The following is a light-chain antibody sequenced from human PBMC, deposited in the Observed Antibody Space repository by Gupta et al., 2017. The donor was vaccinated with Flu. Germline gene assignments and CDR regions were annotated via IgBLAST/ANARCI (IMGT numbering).Light chain of an antibody. V-gene: IGLV1-51*02. CDR1: SSNIGNNY. Sequence: QSVLTQPPSVSAAPGQKVTISCSGSSSNIGNNYVSWYQQLPGTAPKLLIYENNKRPSGIPDRFSGSKSGTSATLGISGLQTGDETYYYCGTWDNNLSAYVVFGGGTKLTVL. CDR3: GTWDNNLSAYVV. J-gene: IGLJ2*01. CDR2: ENN.